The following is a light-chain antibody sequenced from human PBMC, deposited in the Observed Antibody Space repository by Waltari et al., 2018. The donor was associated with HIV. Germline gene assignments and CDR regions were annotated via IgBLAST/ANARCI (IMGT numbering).Light chain of an antibody. Sequence: QSVLTQPPSASGTPGQRVTISCSGSSSNIGSNTVSWYRQLPGTAPKLLMYNNNKRPSGGPDRLSGSKTGTSASLAISGRQSEDEANYYCAAWDESLNGVVFGGGTKLTVL. CDR1: SSNIGSNT. CDR2: NNN. V-gene: IGLV1-44*01. CDR3: AAWDESLNGVV. J-gene: IGLJ2*01.